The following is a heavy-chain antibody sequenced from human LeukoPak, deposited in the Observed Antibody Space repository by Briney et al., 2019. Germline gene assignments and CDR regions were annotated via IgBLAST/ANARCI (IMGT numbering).Heavy chain of an antibody. D-gene: IGHD3-22*01. CDR2: IYSGGST. Sequence: GGSLTLSCAASGFTVSSNYMSWVRQAPGKGLEWVSVIYSGGSTYYADSVKGRFTISRDNSKNTLYLQMNSLRAEDTAVYYCARVGDYYDSSGYPFDYWGQGTLVTVSS. CDR1: GFTVSSNY. CDR3: ARVGDYYDSSGYPFDY. J-gene: IGHJ4*02. V-gene: IGHV3-53*01.